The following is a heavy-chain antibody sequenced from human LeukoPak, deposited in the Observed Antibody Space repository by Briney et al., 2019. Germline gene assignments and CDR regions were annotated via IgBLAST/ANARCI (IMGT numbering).Heavy chain of an antibody. CDR1: GYTFTGYY. CDR3: TRDRVAARPDAFDI. J-gene: IGHJ3*02. Sequence: ASVKVSCKASGYTFTGYYMHWVRQAPGQGLEWMGRINPNSGGTNYAQKFQGRVTMTRDTSISTAYMELSRLRSDDTAVYYCTRDRVAARPDAFDIWGQGTMATVSS. CDR2: INPNSGGT. V-gene: IGHV1-2*06. D-gene: IGHD6-6*01.